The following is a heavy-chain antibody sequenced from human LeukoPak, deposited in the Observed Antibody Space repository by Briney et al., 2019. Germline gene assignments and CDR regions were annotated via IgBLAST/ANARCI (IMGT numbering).Heavy chain of an antibody. CDR2: IYYSGST. J-gene: IGHJ4*02. D-gene: IGHD3-22*01. Sequence: PSETLSLTCIVSGGSISSYYWTWMRQPPGKGLEWIGYIYYSGSTNYNPSLKSRVTISVDTSKNQFSLNLSSVTAADTAVYYCARMSNYYDTSGYYQSLDYWGQGTLVTVSS. CDR1: GGSISSYY. CDR3: ARMSNYYDTSGYYQSLDY. V-gene: IGHV4-59*12.